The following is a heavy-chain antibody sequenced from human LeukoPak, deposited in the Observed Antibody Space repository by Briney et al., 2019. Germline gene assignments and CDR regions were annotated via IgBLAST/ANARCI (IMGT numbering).Heavy chain of an antibody. CDR3: TRSEDSGSYLDLDY. CDR1: GGSFSGYY. D-gene: IGHD1-26*01. Sequence: LSLTCAVYGGSFSGYYWSWIRQPPGKGLEWVGFIRSKAYGGTTEYAASVKGRFTISRDDSKSIAYLQMNSLKTEDTAVYYCTRSEDSGSYLDLDYWGQGTLVTVSS. CDR2: IRSKAYGGTT. J-gene: IGHJ4*02. V-gene: IGHV3-49*03.